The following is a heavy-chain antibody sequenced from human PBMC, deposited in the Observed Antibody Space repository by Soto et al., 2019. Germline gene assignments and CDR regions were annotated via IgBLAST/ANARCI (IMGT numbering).Heavy chain of an antibody. J-gene: IGHJ6*02. D-gene: IGHD3-10*01. Sequence: PSETLSLTCAVSGGSISSGGYSWSWIRQPPGKGLEWIGYIYHSGSTYYNPSLKSRVTISVDRSKNQFSLKLSSVTAADTAVYYCARDRVYGMDVWGPGTTVTVSS. CDR1: GGSISSGGYS. CDR2: IYHSGST. CDR3: ARDRVYGMDV. V-gene: IGHV4-30-2*01.